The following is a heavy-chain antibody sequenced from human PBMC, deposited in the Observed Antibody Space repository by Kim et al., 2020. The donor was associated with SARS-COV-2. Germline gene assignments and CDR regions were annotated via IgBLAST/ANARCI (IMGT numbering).Heavy chain of an antibody. CDR3: ARSLVGATPGFSSVDY. Sequence: GGSLRLSCAASGFTVNSNYMSWVRQAPGKGLEWVSVIYSDDSTYYADSVKGRFTISRDNSINTLYLQMNSLRVEDTAVYYCARSLVGATPGFSSVDYWGQGTLVTVSS. J-gene: IGHJ4*02. CDR2: IYSDDST. CDR1: GFTVNSNY. D-gene: IGHD1-26*01. V-gene: IGHV3-66*01.